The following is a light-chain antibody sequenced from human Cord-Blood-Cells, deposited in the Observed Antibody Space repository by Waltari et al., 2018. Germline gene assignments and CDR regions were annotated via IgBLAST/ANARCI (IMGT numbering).Light chain of an antibody. CDR3: QQYNNWPYT. J-gene: IGKJ2*01. CDR2: GAA. Sequence: EIVMTQSPATLSVSPGERATLSCRASQSVSSNLAWYQQKPGQAPRLLIYGAATRATGIPARFRGSGSGTEFTLTISSLQSEDFGVYYCQQYNNWPYTFGQGTKLEIK. V-gene: IGKV3-15*01. CDR1: QSVSSN.